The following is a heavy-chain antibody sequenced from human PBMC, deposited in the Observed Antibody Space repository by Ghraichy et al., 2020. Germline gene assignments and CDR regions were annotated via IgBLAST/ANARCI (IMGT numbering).Heavy chain of an antibody. J-gene: IGHJ6*02. Sequence: GGSLRLSCAASGFPISSNYMSWVRQAPGKGLEWVSVIHSVGTTYYADSVKGRFTISRDISKNTLYLQTNSLRAEDTAVYYCARVSIMGATYQYHGMDVWGQGTTVTVSS. CDR1: GFPISSNY. CDR3: ARVSIMGATYQYHGMDV. CDR2: IHSVGTT. V-gene: IGHV3-66*01. D-gene: IGHD1-26*01.